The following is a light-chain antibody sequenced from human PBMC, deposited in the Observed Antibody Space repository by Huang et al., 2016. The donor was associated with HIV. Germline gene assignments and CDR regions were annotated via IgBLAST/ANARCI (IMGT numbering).Light chain of an antibody. CDR2: GAS. CDR1: ESIRRN. J-gene: IGKJ2*01. Sequence: VMTQSPATLSVSPGERATLACRASESIRRNLAWYPQRPGQPPRLLIYGASVRLPGIPDRFRGSGSGTEFRLTISSLKSEAFAVYYCQRYNKWPRYTYGQETKLQIK. CDR3: QRYNKWPRYT. V-gene: IGKV3-15*01.